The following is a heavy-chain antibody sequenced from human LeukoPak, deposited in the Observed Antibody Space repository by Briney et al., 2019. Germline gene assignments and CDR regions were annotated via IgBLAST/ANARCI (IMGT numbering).Heavy chain of an antibody. CDR3: ASQAYYDILTGPDY. CDR1: GFTFSSYS. V-gene: IGHV3-21*01. CDR2: ISSSSSYI. Sequence: PGGSLRLSCAASGFTFSSYSMNWVRQAPGKGLEWVPSISSSSSYIYYADSVKGRFTISRDNAKNSLYLQMNSLRAEDTAVYYCASQAYYDILTGPDYWGQGTLVTVSS. D-gene: IGHD3-9*01. J-gene: IGHJ4*02.